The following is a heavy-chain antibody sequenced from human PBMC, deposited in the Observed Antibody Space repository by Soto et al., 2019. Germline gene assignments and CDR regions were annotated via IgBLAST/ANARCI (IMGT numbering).Heavy chain of an antibody. CDR1: GGTFSSYA. V-gene: IGHV1-69*01. Sequence: QVQLVQSGAEVKKPGSSVKVSCKASGGTFSSYAISWVRQAPGQGLECMGGIIPIFGTANYAQKCQGRVTITADESTSKAYKELSSVRSEDTAVYYCRRIPHDYGDYRYNYYYGMDFWGQGTTVTVSS. J-gene: IGHJ6*02. CDR2: IIPIFGTA. CDR3: RRIPHDYGDYRYNYYYGMDF. D-gene: IGHD4-17*01.